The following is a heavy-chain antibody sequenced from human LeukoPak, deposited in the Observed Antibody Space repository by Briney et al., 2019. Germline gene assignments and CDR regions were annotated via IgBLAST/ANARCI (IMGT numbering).Heavy chain of an antibody. J-gene: IGHJ4*02. CDR3: ATDYSYGSGSYYNRFDF. D-gene: IGHD3-10*01. V-gene: IGHV3-30*04. Sequence: GGSLRLSCAAWGFTFSSYAMHWVRQAPGKGLEWVAVISYDGSNKYYADSVKGRFTISSDNFKNTLYLQMNSLRAEDTAVYYCATDYSYGSGSYYNRFDFWGQGTLVTVSS. CDR2: ISYDGSNK. CDR1: GFTFSSYA.